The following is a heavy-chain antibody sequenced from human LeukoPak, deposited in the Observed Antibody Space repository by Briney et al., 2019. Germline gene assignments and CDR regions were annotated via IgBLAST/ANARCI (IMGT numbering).Heavy chain of an antibody. CDR2: IYTSGITNYNT. Sequence: SETLSLTCAVPGGSFSRYYWSWMRQPAGKGLEWIGRIYTSGITNYNTNYNPSLSSRVTMSVDTSKNQFSLKLNSVTAADTAVYYCARAIWYGSGTTAFDYWGPGTLVTVSS. CDR3: ARAIWYGSGTTAFDY. V-gene: IGHV4-4*07. CDR1: GGSFSRYY. J-gene: IGHJ4*02. D-gene: IGHD3-10*01.